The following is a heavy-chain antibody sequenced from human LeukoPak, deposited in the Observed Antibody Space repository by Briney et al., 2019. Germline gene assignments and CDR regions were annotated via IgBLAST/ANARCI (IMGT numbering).Heavy chain of an antibody. D-gene: IGHD7-27*01. Sequence: GGSLRPSCAASGFTFSGHYMSWIRQAPGKGLEWLSHIGISGETSYNADSVKGRFTISRDNGKSTLYLQMNSLRVEDTAVYYCTRYGDSANKVDFWGQGTLVTVSS. CDR2: IGISGETS. CDR3: TRYGDSANKVDF. CDR1: GFTFSGHY. J-gene: IGHJ4*02. V-gene: IGHV3-11*01.